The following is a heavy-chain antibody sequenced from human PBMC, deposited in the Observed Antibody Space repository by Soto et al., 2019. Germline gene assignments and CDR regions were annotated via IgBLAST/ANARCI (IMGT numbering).Heavy chain of an antibody. CDR2: IYYSGST. J-gene: IGHJ5*02. D-gene: IGHD6-13*01. V-gene: IGHV4-30-4*02. CDR1: GVSISSGDYY. CDR3: AREIAEELKKNWFDP. Sequence: SDTLSLTCTVSGVSISSGDYYWIWIRQPPGKGLEWIGYIYYSGSTYYNPSLKSRVTISVDTSKNQFSLKLSSVTAADTAVYYCAREIAEELKKNWFDPWGQGTLVTVSS.